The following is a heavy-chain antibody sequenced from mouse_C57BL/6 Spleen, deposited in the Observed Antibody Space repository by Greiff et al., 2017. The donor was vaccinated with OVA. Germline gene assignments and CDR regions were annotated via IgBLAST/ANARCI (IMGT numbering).Heavy chain of an antibody. D-gene: IGHD2-4*01. CDR3: ARDDYGHFDY. CDR1: GYSITSGYY. Sequence: EVQVVESGPGLVKPSQSLSLTCSVTGYSITSGYYWNWIRQFPGNKLEWMGYISYDGSNNYNPSLKNRISITRDTSKNQFFLKLNSVTTEDTATYYCARDDYGHFDYWGQGTTLTVSS. J-gene: IGHJ2*01. CDR2: ISYDGSN. V-gene: IGHV3-6*01.